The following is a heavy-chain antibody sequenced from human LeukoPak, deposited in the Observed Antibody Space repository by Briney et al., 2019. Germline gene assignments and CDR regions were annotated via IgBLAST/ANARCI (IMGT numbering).Heavy chain of an antibody. CDR2: IYPGDSDT. J-gene: IGHJ6*03. D-gene: IGHD6-13*01. Sequence: GESLKISCKGSRYRFTSYWIGWVRQMPGKGLEWMGIIYPGDSDTRYSPSFQGQVTISADKSISTAYLQWSSLKASDTAMYYCARRIAAAGTFYYYMDVWGKGTTVTVPS. CDR3: ARRIAAAGTFYYYMDV. CDR1: RYRFTSYW. V-gene: IGHV5-51*01.